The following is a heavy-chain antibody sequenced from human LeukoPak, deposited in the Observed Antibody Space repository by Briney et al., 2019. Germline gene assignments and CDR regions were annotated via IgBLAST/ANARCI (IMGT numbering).Heavy chain of an antibody. CDR2: IKSDGSST. CDR3: AKGGKYQTPDWYFDL. V-gene: IGHV3-74*01. D-gene: IGHD2-2*01. CDR1: GFTFSSYW. Sequence: PGGSLRLSCAASGFTFSSYWVHWVRHAPGKGLVWVSRIKSDGSSTNYADSVKGRFTISRNNAKNTLYLQMNSLRAEDTAVYYCAKGGKYQTPDWYFDLWGRGTLVTVSS. J-gene: IGHJ2*01.